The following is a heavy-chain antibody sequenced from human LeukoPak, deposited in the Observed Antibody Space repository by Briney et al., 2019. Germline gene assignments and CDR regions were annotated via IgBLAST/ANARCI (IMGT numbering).Heavy chain of an antibody. V-gene: IGHV3-23*01. CDR3: ATYRQVLLPFES. Sequence: PGGSLRLSCAASGFTFRSYGMNWVCQAPGKGLEWVSAISGSGVNTYYADSVKGRFTISRDNSKNTLYLQMNSLRAEDTAVYYCATYRQVLLPFESWGQGTLVTVSS. J-gene: IGHJ4*02. D-gene: IGHD2-8*02. CDR2: ISGSGVNT. CDR1: GFTFRSYG.